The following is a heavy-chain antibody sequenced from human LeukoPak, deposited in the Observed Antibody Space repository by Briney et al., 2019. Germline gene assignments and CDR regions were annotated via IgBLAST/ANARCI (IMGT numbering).Heavy chain of an antibody. Sequence: PSETLSLTCAVYGGSFSGYYWSWIRQPPGKGLEWIGEINHSGSTNYNPSLKSRVTISVDTSKNQFSPKLSSVTAADTAVYYCARGRVVTLFYHFDYWGQGTLVTVSS. CDR2: INHSGST. D-gene: IGHD4-23*01. J-gene: IGHJ4*02. V-gene: IGHV4-34*01. CDR1: GGSFSGYY. CDR3: ARGRVVTLFYHFDY.